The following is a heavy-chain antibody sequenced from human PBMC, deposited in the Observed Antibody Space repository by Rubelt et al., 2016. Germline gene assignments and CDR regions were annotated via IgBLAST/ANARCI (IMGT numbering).Heavy chain of an antibody. Sequence: QVQLVESGGGVVQPGRYLRLSCAASGVTFSSYAMHWVRQAPGKGLEWVAVISYDGTNRYYADSVKGRYPSSRDNAMTVLVVHMNSRASEGTAVDDCARGGVDILAGYYNGFDYWGQGTLVTVSS. CDR2: ISYDGTNR. J-gene: IGHJ4*02. D-gene: IGHD3-9*01. V-gene: IGHV3-30*04. CDR3: ARGGVDILAGYYNGFDY. CDR1: GVTFSSYA.